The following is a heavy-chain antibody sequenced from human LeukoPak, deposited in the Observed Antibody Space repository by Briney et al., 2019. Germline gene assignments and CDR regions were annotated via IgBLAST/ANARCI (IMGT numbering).Heavy chain of an antibody. CDR1: GYTFTSYA. D-gene: IGHD3-16*01. V-gene: IGHV1-2*02. CDR2: INPNSGGT. CDR3: ARRAGAYTHPYDY. J-gene: IGHJ4*02. Sequence: ASVKVSCKASGYTFTSYAMNWVRQAPGQGLEWMGWINPNSGGTNYAQKFQGRVTMTRDTSISTAYMELSRLRSDDTAVYYCARRAGAYTHPYDYWGQGTLVTVS.